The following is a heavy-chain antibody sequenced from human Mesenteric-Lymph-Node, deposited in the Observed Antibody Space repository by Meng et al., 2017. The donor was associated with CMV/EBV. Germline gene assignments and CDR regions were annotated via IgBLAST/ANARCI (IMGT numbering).Heavy chain of an antibody. Sequence: GESLKISCSASGFTLSTYWMSWVRQAPGKGLEWVANIKQDGNDNYYVDSVKGRFTISRDNAKNSLYLQMNSLRAEDTAVYYCARDRDFYGMDVWGQGTTVTVSS. CDR1: GFTLSTYW. D-gene: IGHD3-3*01. V-gene: IGHV3-7*01. CDR2: IKQDGNDN. J-gene: IGHJ6*02. CDR3: ARDRDFYGMDV.